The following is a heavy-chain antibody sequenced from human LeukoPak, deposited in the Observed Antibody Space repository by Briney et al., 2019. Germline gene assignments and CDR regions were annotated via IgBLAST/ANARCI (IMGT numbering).Heavy chain of an antibody. V-gene: IGHV3-11*01. Sequence: PGGSLRLSCAASGFTFSDYYMSWIRQAPGKGLEWVSYISSSGSTIYYADSVKGRFTTSRDNAKNSLYLQMNTLRAEDTAVYYCAKVMRAGEQWLVLFDYWGQGTLVTVAS. CDR2: ISSSGSTI. CDR1: GFTFSDYY. J-gene: IGHJ4*02. CDR3: AKVMRAGEQWLVLFDY. D-gene: IGHD6-19*01.